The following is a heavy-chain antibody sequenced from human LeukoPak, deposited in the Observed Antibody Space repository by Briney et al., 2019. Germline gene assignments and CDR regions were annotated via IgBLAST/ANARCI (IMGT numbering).Heavy chain of an antibody. CDR3: ARGGDDYVWGSYRYKHFDY. J-gene: IGHJ4*02. CDR2: ISGSGGST. CDR1: GFTFSSYT. D-gene: IGHD3-16*02. Sequence: GGSLRLSCAASGFTFSSYTMSWVRQAPGKGLEWVSAISGSGGSTYYADSVKGRFTISRDNSKNTLYLQMNSLRAEDTAVYYCARGGDDYVWGSYRYKHFDYWGQGTLVTVSS. V-gene: IGHV3-23*01.